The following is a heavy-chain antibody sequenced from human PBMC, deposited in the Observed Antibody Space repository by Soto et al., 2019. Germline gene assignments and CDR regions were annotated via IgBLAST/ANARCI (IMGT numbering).Heavy chain of an antibody. Sequence: LSLTCAVYGGSFSGYYWSWIRQPPGKGLEWIGEINHSGSTNYNPSLKSRVTISVDTSKNQFSLKLSSVTAADTAVYYCARAKRGDRLRYFDWLLSPPFDYWGQGTLVTVSS. D-gene: IGHD3-9*01. J-gene: IGHJ4*02. CDR1: GGSFSGYY. CDR3: ARAKRGDRLRYFDWLLSPPFDY. CDR2: INHSGST. V-gene: IGHV4-34*01.